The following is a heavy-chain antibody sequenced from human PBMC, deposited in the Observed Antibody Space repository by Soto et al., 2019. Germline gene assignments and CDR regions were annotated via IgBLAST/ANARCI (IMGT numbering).Heavy chain of an antibody. CDR3: AKERSSGWSFDY. CDR2: ISGSCDST. D-gene: IGHD6-19*01. V-gene: IGHV3-23*01. Sequence: EVQLLESGGGLVQPGGSLRLSCAASGFTFSTYAMNWVRQAPGKGLEWVSGISGSCDSTYYADSVKGRFTVSRDNSKNTLYLQMNSLRAEDTGVFYCAKERSSGWSFDYWGQGTLVTVSS. J-gene: IGHJ4*02. CDR1: GFTFSTYA.